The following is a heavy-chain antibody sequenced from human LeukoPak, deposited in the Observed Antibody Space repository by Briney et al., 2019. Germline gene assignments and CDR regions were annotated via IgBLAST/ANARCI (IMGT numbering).Heavy chain of an antibody. CDR3: ARVVKGPKATGTTAFDY. D-gene: IGHD1-1*01. J-gene: IGHJ4*02. CDR2: INPNSGGT. CDR1: GYTFTGYY. Sequence: ASVKVSCKASGYTFTGYYMHWGRQAPGQGLEWMGWINPNSGGTNYAQKFQGRVTMTRDTSISTAYMELSRLRSDDTAVYYCARVVKGPKATGTTAFDYWGQGTLVTVSS. V-gene: IGHV1-2*02.